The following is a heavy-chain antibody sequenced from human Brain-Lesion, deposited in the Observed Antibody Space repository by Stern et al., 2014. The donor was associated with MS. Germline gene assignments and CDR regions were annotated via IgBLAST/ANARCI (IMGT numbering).Heavy chain of an antibody. J-gene: IGHJ6*02. Sequence: QEQLVQSGAEVKKPGASVKVSCKTSGYIFTGYYIHWVRQAPGKGLEWMAWINPNTGGTKYAQKVQGRVTMSRDTSISTAYVELSSLTSDDTAVYYCARDQRGITIFGVVTDYYYLGMDVWGQGTTVTVSS. CDR2: INPNTGGT. D-gene: IGHD3-3*01. CDR3: ARDQRGITIFGVVTDYYYLGMDV. CDR1: GYIFTGYY. V-gene: IGHV1-2*02.